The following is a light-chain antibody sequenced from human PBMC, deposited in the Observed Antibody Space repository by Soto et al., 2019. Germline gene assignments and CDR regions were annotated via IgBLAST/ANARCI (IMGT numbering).Light chain of an antibody. CDR1: QTVSSN. CDR3: QQYHYWWT. CDR2: GAS. Sequence: IILKQSPDTLSLSPGERATLSCRASQTVSSNYLAWCQQRPGQAPRLLIYGASNRATGVSARFSGSGSGTEFTLTISSLQSEDFAVYYCQQYHYWWTFGQGTKVDIK. J-gene: IGKJ1*01. V-gene: IGKV3-15*01.